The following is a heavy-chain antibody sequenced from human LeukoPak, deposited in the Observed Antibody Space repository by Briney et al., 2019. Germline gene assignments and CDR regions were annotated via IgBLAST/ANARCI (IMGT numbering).Heavy chain of an antibody. V-gene: IGHV4-39*01. J-gene: IGHJ6*03. CDR1: GVSISSSNYY. D-gene: IGHD3-10*01. CDR2: VYYSGRS. CDR3: ARRTRGGGEPYYYYYMDV. Sequence: PSETLSLTCTVSGVSISSSNYYWVWMRQPPGKGLEWIGSVYYSGRSQYNPSLKSRVTISVDTFNNQFSLKLSSVAAADTAVYFCARRTRGGGEPYYYYYMDVWGKGTTVTVSS.